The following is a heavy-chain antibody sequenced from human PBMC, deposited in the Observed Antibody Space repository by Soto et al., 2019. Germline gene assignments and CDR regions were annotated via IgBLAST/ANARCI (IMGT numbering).Heavy chain of an antibody. D-gene: IGHD5-18*01. CDR1: GGSIRSGGYY. Sequence: SETLSLTCTVSGGSIRSGGYYWSWFRQNPRRGLEWIGNIYYSGNTYYNPSLKSRLTISVDTSKNQFSLNLSSVTAAYTAAYYCAGDRLMDTAGTGRYYFGLDGLGQGTRVTVSS. CDR3: AGDRLMDTAGTGRYYFGLDG. V-gene: IGHV4-31*03. J-gene: IGHJ6*02. CDR2: IYYSGNT.